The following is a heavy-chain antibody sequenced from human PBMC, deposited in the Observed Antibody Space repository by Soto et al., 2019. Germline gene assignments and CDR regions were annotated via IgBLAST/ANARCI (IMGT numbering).Heavy chain of an antibody. CDR1: GFPFSTTW. CDR3: ARDIDSSG. Sequence: EVQLVESGGGLVQPGGSLRLSCAASGFPFSTTWMHWVRQAPGKGLVWVSRITSDGTSTNYADSVKGRFTITRDNAKNTLYLQMNSLRGEDTAMYYCARDIDSSGWGQGTLVTVSS. J-gene: IGHJ4*02. CDR2: ITSDGTST. V-gene: IGHV3-74*01. D-gene: IGHD3-22*01.